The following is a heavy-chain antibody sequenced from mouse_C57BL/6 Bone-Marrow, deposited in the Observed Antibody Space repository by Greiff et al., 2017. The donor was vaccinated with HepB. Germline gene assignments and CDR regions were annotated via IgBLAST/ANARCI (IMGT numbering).Heavy chain of an antibody. CDR2: IYPGNGDT. V-gene: IGHV1-12*01. J-gene: IGHJ1*03. D-gene: IGHD1-1*01. CDR1: GYTFTSYN. CDR3: ARGGHKMYDYGSSYWYFDV. Sequence: VQLQQSGAELVRPGASVKMSCKASGYTFTSYNMHWVKQTPRQGLEWIGAIYPGNGDTSYNQKFKGKATLTVDKSSSTAYMQLSSLTSEDSAVYFGARGGHKMYDYGSSYWYFDVRGTGTTVTVSS.